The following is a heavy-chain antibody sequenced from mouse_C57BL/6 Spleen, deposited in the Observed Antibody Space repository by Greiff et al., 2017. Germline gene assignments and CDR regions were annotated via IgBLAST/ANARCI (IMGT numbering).Heavy chain of an antibody. J-gene: IGHJ4*01. CDR1: GFTFSSYG. CDR2: ISSGGSYT. Sequence: EVQLQESGGDLVKPGGSLKLSCAASGFTFSSYGMSWVRQTPDKRLEWVATISSGGSYTYYPDSVKGRFTISRDNAKNTLYLQTSSLKSEDTAMYYCARHDYYGSSYDAMDYWGQGTSVTVSS. D-gene: IGHD1-1*01. V-gene: IGHV5-6*01. CDR3: ARHDYYGSSYDAMDY.